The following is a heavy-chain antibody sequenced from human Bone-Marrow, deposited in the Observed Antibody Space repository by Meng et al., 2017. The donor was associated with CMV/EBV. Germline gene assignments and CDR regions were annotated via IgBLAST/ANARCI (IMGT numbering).Heavy chain of an antibody. CDR2: INSDGSST. Sequence: ETLSLTCAASGFTFSSYWMHWVRQAPGKGLVWVSRINSDGSSTSYADSVKGRFTISRDNAKNTLYLQMNSLRAEDTAVYYCARGLVSTIGYWGQGTLVTVSS. D-gene: IGHD5/OR15-5a*01. J-gene: IGHJ4*02. V-gene: IGHV3-74*01. CDR1: GFTFSSYW. CDR3: ARGLVSTIGY.